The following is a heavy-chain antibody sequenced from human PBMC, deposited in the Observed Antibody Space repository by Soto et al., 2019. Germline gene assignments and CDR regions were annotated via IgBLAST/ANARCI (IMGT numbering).Heavy chain of an antibody. V-gene: IGHV3-23*01. CDR1: GFTFTNYA. CDR2: ISGGGDTT. Sequence: EVQLLESGGGLVQPGGSLRLSCAASGFTFTNYAITWVRQAPGKGLEWASAISGGGDTTSYADSVKGRFTVSRDGSKNTLYLQMSSLRAEDTALYYCAKGRGGSGSLTPRVDFWGQGTLVTVSS. D-gene: IGHD3-10*01. CDR3: AKGRGGSGSLTPRVDF. J-gene: IGHJ4*02.